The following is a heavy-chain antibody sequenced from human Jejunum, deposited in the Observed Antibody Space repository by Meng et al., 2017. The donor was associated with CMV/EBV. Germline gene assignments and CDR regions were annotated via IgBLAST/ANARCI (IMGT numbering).Heavy chain of an antibody. Sequence: QVQLQESGPGLVKPAQTLSLTCTVSGGSISSGDYYWSWIRQPPGKGLEWIGYIYYSGSTYYNPSLKSRVTISVDTSKNQFSLKLSSVTAADTAVYYCARTPRYYYDSSGYYYYYFDYWGQGTLVTVAS. J-gene: IGHJ4*02. CDR3: ARTPRYYYDSSGYYYYYFDY. CDR1: GGSISSGDYY. D-gene: IGHD3-22*01. CDR2: IYYSGST. V-gene: IGHV4-30-4*08.